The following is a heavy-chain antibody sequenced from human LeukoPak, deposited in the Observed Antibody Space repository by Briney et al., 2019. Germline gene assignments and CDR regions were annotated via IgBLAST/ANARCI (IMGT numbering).Heavy chain of an antibody. CDR2: INPNSGGT. V-gene: IGHV1-2*02. D-gene: IGHD2-8*01. CDR1: GYTFTGHY. J-gene: IGHJ6*02. Sequence: ASVKVSCKASGYTFTGHYMHWVRQAPGQGLEWMGWINPNSGGTNYAQKFQGRVTMTRDTSISTAYMELSRLRSDDTAVYYCAREGGVGPYGMDVWGQGTTVTVSS. CDR3: AREGGVGPYGMDV.